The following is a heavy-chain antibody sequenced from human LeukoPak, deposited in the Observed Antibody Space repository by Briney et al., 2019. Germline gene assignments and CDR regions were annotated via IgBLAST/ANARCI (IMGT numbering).Heavy chain of an antibody. Sequence: GGSLRLSCAASGFTFSSYSMYWVRQAPGKGLAWVSSISSSSSYIYYADSVKGRFTISRDNAKNSLYLQMNSLRAEDTAVYYCARGWTTDAFDIWGQGTMVTVSS. CDR1: GFTFSSYS. D-gene: IGHD3/OR15-3a*01. V-gene: IGHV3-21*01. CDR2: ISSSSSYI. CDR3: ARGWTTDAFDI. J-gene: IGHJ3*02.